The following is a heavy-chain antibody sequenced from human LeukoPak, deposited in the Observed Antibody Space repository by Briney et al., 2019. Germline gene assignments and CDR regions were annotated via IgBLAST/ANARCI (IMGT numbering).Heavy chain of an antibody. Sequence: ASVKVSKASGYTFTSYGISWVRQDPGQGLEWMGWISAYNGNTNYAQKLQGRVTMTTDTSTSTAYMELRSLKSDDTAVYYCARGKQLVPNNYWGKGTTVTVSS. CDR3: ARGKQLVPNNY. V-gene: IGHV1-18*01. J-gene: IGHJ6*04. D-gene: IGHD6-13*01. CDR1: GYTFTSYG. CDR2: ISAYNGNT.